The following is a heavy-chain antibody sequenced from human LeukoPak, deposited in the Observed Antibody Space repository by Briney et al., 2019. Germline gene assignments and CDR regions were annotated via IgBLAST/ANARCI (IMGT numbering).Heavy chain of an antibody. CDR3: ARAPLRRANFDY. CDR2: IYYSGST. V-gene: IGHV4-59*01. CDR1: GGSISSYY. J-gene: IGHJ4*02. Sequence: PSETLSLTCTVSGGSISSYYWSWIRQPPGKGLEWIGYIYYSGSTNYNPSLKSRVTISVDTSKNQFSRKLSSVPAADTAVYYCARAPLRRANFDYWGQGTLVTVSS.